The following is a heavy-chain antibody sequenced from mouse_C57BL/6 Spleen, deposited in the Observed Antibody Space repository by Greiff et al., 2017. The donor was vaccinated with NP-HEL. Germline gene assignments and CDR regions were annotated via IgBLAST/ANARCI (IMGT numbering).Heavy chain of an antibody. Sequence: QVQLQQPGAELVRPGSSVKLSCKASGYTFTSYWMHWVKQRPIQGLEWIGNIEPSDSETHSNQKFKDKATLTVDKSSSTAYMQLSSLTSEDSAVYYCARVPPNWEIGVYWYFDVWGTGTTVTVSS. CDR1: GYTFTSYW. V-gene: IGHV1-52*01. CDR2: IEPSDSET. D-gene: IGHD4-1*01. CDR3: ARVPPNWEIGVYWYFDV. J-gene: IGHJ1*03.